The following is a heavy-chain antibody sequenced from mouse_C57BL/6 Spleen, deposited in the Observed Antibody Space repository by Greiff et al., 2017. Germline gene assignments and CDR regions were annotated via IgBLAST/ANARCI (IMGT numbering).Heavy chain of an antibody. CDR3: ARQGGDGY. CDR2: ISSGGSYT. J-gene: IGHJ2*01. Sequence: EVKLMESGGDLVKPGGSLKLSCAASGFTFSSYGMSWVRQTPDKRLEWVATISSGGSYTYYPDSVKGRFTISRDNAKNTLYLQMSSLKSEDTAMYYCARQGGDGYWGQGTTLTVSS. V-gene: IGHV5-6*01. CDR1: GFTFSSYG.